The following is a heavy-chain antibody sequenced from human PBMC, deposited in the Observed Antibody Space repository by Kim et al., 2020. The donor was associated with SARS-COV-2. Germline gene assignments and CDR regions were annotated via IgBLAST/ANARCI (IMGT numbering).Heavy chain of an antibody. Sequence: GGSLRLSCAASGFTFSSYDMHWVRQATGKGLEWVSAIGTAGDTYYPGSVKGRFTISRENAKNSLYLQMNSLRAGDTAVYYCARVSFKDGYINWYFDLWGRGTLVTVSS. D-gene: IGHD5-12*01. CDR2: IGTAGDT. V-gene: IGHV3-13*04. J-gene: IGHJ2*01. CDR3: ARVSFKDGYINWYFDL. CDR1: GFTFSSYD.